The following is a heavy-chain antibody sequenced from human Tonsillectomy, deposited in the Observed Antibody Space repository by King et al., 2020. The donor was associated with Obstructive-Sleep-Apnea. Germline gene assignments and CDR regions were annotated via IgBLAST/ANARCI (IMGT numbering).Heavy chain of an antibody. Sequence: VQLVESGGGVVQPGRSLRLSCAASGFTFSNYAMHWVRQAPGKGLEWVAVISYDGSNKYYADSVKGRFTISRDNSKNTLYLQMNSLRAEDTAVYYCARDPNGSSTSCYEEDYYGMDVWGQGTTVTVSS. D-gene: IGHD2-2*01. V-gene: IGHV3-30*04. CDR2: ISYDGSNK. CDR3: ARDPNGSSTSCYEEDYYGMDV. CDR1: GFTFSNYA. J-gene: IGHJ6*02.